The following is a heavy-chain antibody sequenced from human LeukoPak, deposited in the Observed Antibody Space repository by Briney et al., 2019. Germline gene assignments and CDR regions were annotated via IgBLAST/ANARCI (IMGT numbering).Heavy chain of an antibody. CDR2: ISAYNGNT. Sequence: ASVKVSCRASGYTFTSYGISWVRQAPGQGLEWMGWISAYNGNTNYAQKLQGRVTMTTDTSTSTAYMELRSLRSDDTAVYYCARVSVDIVANDPWGQGTLVTVSS. CDR3: ARVSVDIVANDP. CDR1: GYTFTSYG. D-gene: IGHD5-12*01. V-gene: IGHV1-18*01. J-gene: IGHJ5*02.